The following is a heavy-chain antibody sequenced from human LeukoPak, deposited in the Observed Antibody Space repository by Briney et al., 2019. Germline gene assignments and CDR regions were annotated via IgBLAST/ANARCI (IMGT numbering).Heavy chain of an antibody. CDR1: GYTLTELS. CDR3: ATGVVVVAAIFDY. J-gene: IGHJ4*02. Sequence: GASVKVSCKVAGYTLTELSMHWVRQAPGKGREWMGGFDPEDGETIYAQKFQGRVTMTEDTSTDTAYMELSSLRSEDTAVYYCATGVVVVAAIFDYWGQGTLVTVSS. V-gene: IGHV1-24*01. CDR2: FDPEDGET. D-gene: IGHD2-15*01.